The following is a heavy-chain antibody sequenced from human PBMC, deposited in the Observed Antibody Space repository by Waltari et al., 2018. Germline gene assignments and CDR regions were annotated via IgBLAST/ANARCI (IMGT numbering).Heavy chain of an antibody. CDR3: ARAGYYRFDY. D-gene: IGHD3-22*01. CDR1: GFTFSNSW. J-gene: IGHJ4*02. V-gene: IGHV3-74*01. CDR2: INSDGSTT. Sequence: EVQLVESGGGLVKPGGSLRLSCEGSGFTFSNSWVHGVRQAPGKGLEWLSRINSDGSTTNYADSVKGRFTISRDNAKNTLYLEMNSLRAEDTAVYYCARAGYYRFDYWGQGTLVTVSS.